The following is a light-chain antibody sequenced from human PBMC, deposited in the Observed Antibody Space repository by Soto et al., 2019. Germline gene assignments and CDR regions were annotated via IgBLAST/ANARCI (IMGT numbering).Light chain of an antibody. J-gene: IGKJ3*01. Sequence: EIVLTQSPATLSLSPGERATLSYRASQSISSYLAWYQQKPGQAPRLLIYDASNRATGIPARFSGGGSGTDFTLTINSLEPEDFAVYYCQQRSNWLFTFGPGTKVDIK. V-gene: IGKV3-11*01. CDR1: QSISSY. CDR3: QQRSNWLFT. CDR2: DAS.